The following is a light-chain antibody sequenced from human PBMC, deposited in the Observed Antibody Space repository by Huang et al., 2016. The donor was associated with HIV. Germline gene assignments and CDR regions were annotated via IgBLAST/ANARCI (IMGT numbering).Light chain of an antibody. CDR3: QQYDSYWT. J-gene: IGKJ1*01. CDR2: KAS. CDR1: QNISSW. Sequence: DIQMAQSPSILSAFVGDRVIITCRASQNISSWLDWYQQKPGKAPKVLIYKASNLKRGVPSRFSGSGSGTDFALTISSLQPDDFATYYCQQYDSYWTFGQGTKVEIK. V-gene: IGKV1-5*03.